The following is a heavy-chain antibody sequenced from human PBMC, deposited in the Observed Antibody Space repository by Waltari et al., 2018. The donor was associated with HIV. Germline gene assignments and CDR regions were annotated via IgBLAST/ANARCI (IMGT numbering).Heavy chain of an antibody. CDR2: ITPIFKTT. CDR1: GTTFRTFT. J-gene: IGHJ4*02. V-gene: IGHV1-69*12. Sequence: QVQLVQSGAEVKKPGSSVKVPGRASGTTFRTFTICWVRQAPGQGLEWRGGITPIFKTTKYAQKFQGRVTLTADESTRTTYMELTSLRSDDTAMYYCARNGDYAPAYWGQGTLVTVSS. CDR3: ARNGDYAPAY. D-gene: IGHD4-17*01.